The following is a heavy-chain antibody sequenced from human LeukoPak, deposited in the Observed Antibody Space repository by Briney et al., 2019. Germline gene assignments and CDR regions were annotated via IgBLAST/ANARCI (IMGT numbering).Heavy chain of an antibody. CDR3: ARERGGHDYGGYPWGYYYYMDV. CDR2: IIPIFGTA. J-gene: IGHJ6*03. CDR1: GGTFSSYA. V-gene: IGHV1-69*05. Sequence: WASVKVSCKASGGTFSSYAISWVRQAPGQGLEWMGGIIPIFGTANYAQKFQGRVTITTDESTSTAYMELSSLRSEDPAVYYCARERGGHDYGGYPWGYYYYMDVWGKGTTVTVSS. D-gene: IGHD4-23*01.